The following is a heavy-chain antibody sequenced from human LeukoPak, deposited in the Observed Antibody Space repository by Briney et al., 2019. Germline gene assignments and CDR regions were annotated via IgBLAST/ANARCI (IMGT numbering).Heavy chain of an antibody. D-gene: IGHD3-9*01. J-gene: IGHJ4*02. CDR2: IYSGGST. CDR1: GFTVSSNY. Sequence: PGGSLRLSCAASGFTVSSNYMNWVRQAPGKGLEWVSVIYSGGSTYYADSVKGRFTISRDNSKNTLYLQMNSLRAEDTAVYYCASRGGVDWSSPYYFDYWGQGTLVTVSS. CDR3: ASRGGVDWSSPYYFDY. V-gene: IGHV3-53*01.